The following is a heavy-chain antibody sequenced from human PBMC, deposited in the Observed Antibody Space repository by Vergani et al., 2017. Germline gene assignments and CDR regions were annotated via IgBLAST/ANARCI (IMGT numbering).Heavy chain of an antibody. CDR3: ARGVLDSKYRHNWFGP. CDR2: MNPKSGNT. D-gene: IGHD3/OR15-3a*01. CDR1: GYNFTSFD. Sequence: QEQLVQSGAEVRKPGASVKVSCKASGYNFTSFDINWVRLATGQGLEWMGWMNPKSGNTAYAAKFQGRITMTRDSSTDTAYMEMKSLRSEDTAIYFCARGVLDSKYRHNWFGPWGREPWSPSPQ. J-gene: IGHJ5*02. V-gene: IGHV1-8*01.